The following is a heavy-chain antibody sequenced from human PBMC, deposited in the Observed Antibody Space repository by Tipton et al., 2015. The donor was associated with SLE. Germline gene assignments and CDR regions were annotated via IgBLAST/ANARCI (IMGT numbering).Heavy chain of an antibody. CDR1: GFTFSSYW. CDR2: IKQDGSEK. Sequence: GSLRLSCAASGFTFSSYWMSWVRQAPGKGLEWVANIKQDGSEKYYVDSVKGRFTISRDNAKNSLYLQMNSLRAEDTAVYYCARDRVGAAGSRHWFDPWGQGTLVTVSS. D-gene: IGHD3-10*01. V-gene: IGHV3-7*01. CDR3: ARDRVGAAGSRHWFDP. J-gene: IGHJ5*02.